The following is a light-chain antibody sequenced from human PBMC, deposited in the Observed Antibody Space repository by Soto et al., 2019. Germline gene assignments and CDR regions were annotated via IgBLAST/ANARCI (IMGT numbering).Light chain of an antibody. J-gene: IGLJ2*01. V-gene: IGLV2-14*01. CDR3: DSYTSSSTVV. Sequence: QSALTQPASVSGSPGQSITISCTGTSSDVGGYNYVSWYQQHPGTAPKLMIYEVSNRHSGVSNRFSGSKSGNTASLTISGLQAEDEADYYCDSYTSSSTVVFGGGTELTVL. CDR1: SSDVGGYNY. CDR2: EVS.